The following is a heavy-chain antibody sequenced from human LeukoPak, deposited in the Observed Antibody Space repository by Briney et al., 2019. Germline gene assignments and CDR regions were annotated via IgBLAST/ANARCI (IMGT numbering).Heavy chain of an antibody. V-gene: IGHV3-7*01. CDR3: GSQCSGGSCPEH. J-gene: IGHJ4*02. CDR1: GFTFSGFW. CDR2: IGPDGRIK. D-gene: IGHD2-15*01. Sequence: PGGSLRLSCEASGFTFSGFWMTWVRQAPGKGLEWVGNIGPDGRIKNYVDSVKGRFTISRDDARYRVYLQMNSLRAEDAAVYFCGSQCSGGSCPEHWGRGTLVTVSS.